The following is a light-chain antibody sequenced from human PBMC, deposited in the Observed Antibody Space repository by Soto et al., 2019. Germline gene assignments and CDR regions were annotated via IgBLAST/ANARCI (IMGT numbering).Light chain of an antibody. Sequence: DIQMTQSPSSLSASVGDRVTITCQASQDISNYLNWYQQKPGKAPKVLIYDASSLESGVPSRFSGSGSGTEFTLTISSLQPDDFATYYCQQYNSFSPWTFGQGTKVEIK. CDR3: QQYNSFSPWT. CDR1: QDISNY. CDR2: DAS. J-gene: IGKJ1*01. V-gene: IGKV1-5*01.